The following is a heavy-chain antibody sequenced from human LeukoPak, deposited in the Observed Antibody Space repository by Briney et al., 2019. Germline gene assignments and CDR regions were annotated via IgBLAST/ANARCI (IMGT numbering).Heavy chain of an antibody. Sequence: PSETLSLTCTVSGYSISSGHYWGWVRQPPGKGLEWIGIIYHSGNTYCNPSLKSRVTISVDPSKTQFSLDLSSVTAADTAVYYCARHGYIAVAGTVDYWGQGTLITVSS. CDR2: IYHSGNT. V-gene: IGHV4-38-2*02. CDR1: GYSISSGHY. CDR3: ARHGYIAVAGTVDY. J-gene: IGHJ4*02. D-gene: IGHD6-19*01.